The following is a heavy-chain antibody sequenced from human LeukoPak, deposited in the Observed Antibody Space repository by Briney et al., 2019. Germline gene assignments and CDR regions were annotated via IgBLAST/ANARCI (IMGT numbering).Heavy chain of an antibody. V-gene: IGHV1-69*13. D-gene: IGHD2-21*01. CDR3: ARDPGDPDAWRAENWFDP. CDR2: IIPIFGTA. Sequence: SVKVSCKASGGTFSSYAISWVRQAPGQGLEWMGGIIPIFGTANYAQKFQGRVTITADESTSTAYMELSSLRFEDTAVYYCARDPGDPDAWRAENWFDPWGQGTLVTVSS. J-gene: IGHJ5*02. CDR1: GGTFSSYA.